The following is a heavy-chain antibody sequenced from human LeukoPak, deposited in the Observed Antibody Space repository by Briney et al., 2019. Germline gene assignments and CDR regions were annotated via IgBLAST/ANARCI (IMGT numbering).Heavy chain of an antibody. CDR3: ARVKKEISGYSSSWYGYYYYYMDV. CDR2: INPNSGGT. D-gene: IGHD6-13*01. J-gene: IGHJ6*03. Sequence: ASVKVSCKASGYTFTGYYMHWVRQAPGQGLEWMGWINPNSGGTNYAQKFQGRVTMTRDTSISTACMELSRLRSDDTAVYYCARVKKEISGYSSSWYGYYYYYMDVWGKGTTVTVSS. V-gene: IGHV1-2*02. CDR1: GYTFTGYY.